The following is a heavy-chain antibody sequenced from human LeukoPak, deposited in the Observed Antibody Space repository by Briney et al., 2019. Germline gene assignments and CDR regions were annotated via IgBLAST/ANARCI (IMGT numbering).Heavy chain of an antibody. D-gene: IGHD3-3*01. V-gene: IGHV3-48*01. CDR3: ARQRFLEWLTAFDI. CDR1: GFTFSSFS. CDR2: ITGSSSTI. Sequence: GGSLRLSCAASGFTFSSFSMNWVRQAPGKGLEWVSFITGSSSTIYYADSVKGRFTISRGNAKNSLYLQMNSLRAEDTAVYYCARQRFLEWLTAFDIWGQGTMVTVSS. J-gene: IGHJ3*02.